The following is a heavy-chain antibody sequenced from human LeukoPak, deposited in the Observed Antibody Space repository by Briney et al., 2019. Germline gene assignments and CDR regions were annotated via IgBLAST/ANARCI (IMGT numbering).Heavy chain of an antibody. V-gene: IGHV3-7*01. D-gene: IGHD1-14*01. CDR2: IQEDGSAT. Sequence: GGSLRLSCAASGFVFSNYYMGWVRQAPGKGLEWVANIQEDGSATYYVDSVKGRFTISRDNAKNSLDLQMNSLRAEDTAVYFCARRKEVQTTFDCWGQGTLVTVSS. CDR3: ARRKEVQTTFDC. CDR1: GFVFSNYY. J-gene: IGHJ4*02.